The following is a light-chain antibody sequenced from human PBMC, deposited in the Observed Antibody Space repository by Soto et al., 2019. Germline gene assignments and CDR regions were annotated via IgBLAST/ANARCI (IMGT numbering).Light chain of an antibody. V-gene: IGKV1-5*03. CDR3: QQYKSYSLT. Sequence: DIQMTQFPSTLSASVGDRVTITCRASQSISSWLAWYQQKPGKAPKRLIYKASSLESGVPSRFSGSGSGTEFTLTISGLQPDDFATYYCQQYKSYSLTFGGGTKVEIK. J-gene: IGKJ4*01. CDR1: QSISSW. CDR2: KAS.